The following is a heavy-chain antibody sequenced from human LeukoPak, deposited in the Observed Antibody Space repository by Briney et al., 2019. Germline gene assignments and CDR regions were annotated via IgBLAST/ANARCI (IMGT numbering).Heavy chain of an antibody. CDR3: ARVIAAAFDY. CDR1: GGPISSYY. Sequence: SETLSLTCTVSGGPISSYYWSWIRQPPGKGLEWIGYIYTSGSTNYNPSLKSRVTISVDTSKNQFSLRLSSVTAADTAVYYCARVIAAAFDYWGQGTLVTVSS. D-gene: IGHD6-6*01. V-gene: IGHV4-4*09. J-gene: IGHJ4*02. CDR2: IYTSGST.